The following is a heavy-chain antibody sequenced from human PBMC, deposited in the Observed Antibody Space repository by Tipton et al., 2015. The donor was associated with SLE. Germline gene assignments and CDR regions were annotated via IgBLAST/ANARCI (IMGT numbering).Heavy chain of an antibody. V-gene: IGHV4-38-2*02. CDR3: ARQIVKTDRGGELVRWFDP. CDR1: GYSISSGFY. Sequence: TLSLTCNVSGYSISSGFYWAWIRQTPGKGLEWIGSIYHTGTTYYNPSLKSRITISVDTSKNQFSLKVNSVTAADTAVYYCARQIVKTDRGGELVRWFDPWGQGTLLTVSS. J-gene: IGHJ5*01. CDR2: IYHTGTT. D-gene: IGHD2-8*02.